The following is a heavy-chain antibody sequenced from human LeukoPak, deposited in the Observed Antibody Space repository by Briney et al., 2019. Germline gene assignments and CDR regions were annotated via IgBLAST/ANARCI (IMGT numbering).Heavy chain of an antibody. CDR3: ATLGGWVGAASDFYY. CDR2: IRNKANGYTT. J-gene: IGHJ4*02. D-gene: IGHD3-16*01. V-gene: IGHV3-72*01. CDR1: GFTFSDYH. Sequence: AGGSLRLSCAASGFTFSDYHMDWVRQAPGKGLEWIGRIRNKANGYTTEYAASVKGRFTITRDDSKNSLYLQMNSLRIEDTALFYCATLGGWVGAASDFYYWGQGILVTVSS.